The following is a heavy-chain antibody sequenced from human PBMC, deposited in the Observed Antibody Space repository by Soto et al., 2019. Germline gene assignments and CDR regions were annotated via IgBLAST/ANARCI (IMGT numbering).Heavy chain of an antibody. J-gene: IGHJ2*01. CDR2: VSYDGSNK. V-gene: IGHV3-30-3*01. CDR1: GFTFSSYA. CDR3: ARGIVSSGTRYFDL. Sequence: QVQLVESGGGVVQPGRSLRLSCAASGFTFSSYAMHWVRQARGKGLEWVAVVSYDGSNKYSADSVKGRFTISRESSKNTLYLQMNRLRPKETAVYYCARGIVSSGTRYFDLWGRGTLVTVPP. D-gene: IGHD3-22*01.